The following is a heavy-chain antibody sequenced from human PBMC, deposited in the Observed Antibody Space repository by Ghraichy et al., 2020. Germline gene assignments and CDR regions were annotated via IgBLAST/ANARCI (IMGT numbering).Heavy chain of an antibody. Sequence: SETLSLTCTVSGGSISSSSYYWGWIRQPPGKGLEWIGSIYYSGSTYYNPSLKSRVTISVDTSKNQFSLKLRSVTAADTAVYYCARHDILTGYFPYYFDYWGQGTLVTVSS. CDR1: GGSISSSSYY. V-gene: IGHV4-39*01. D-gene: IGHD3-9*01. CDR3: ARHDILTGYFPYYFDY. CDR2: IYYSGST. J-gene: IGHJ4*02.